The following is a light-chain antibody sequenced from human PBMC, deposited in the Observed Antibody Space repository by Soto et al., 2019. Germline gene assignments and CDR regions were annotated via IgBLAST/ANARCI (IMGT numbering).Light chain of an antibody. CDR1: SSDVGSYNL. CDR2: EVS. CDR3: CSYAGSSTPYV. J-gene: IGLJ1*01. V-gene: IGLV2-23*02. Sequence: QSVLTQPASVSGSPGQSITISCTGTSSDVGSYNLVSWYQQHPGKAPKLMIYEVSKRPSGFSNRFSGSKSGNTASLTFSGLQAEDEADYYCCSYAGSSTPYVFGTGTKVT.